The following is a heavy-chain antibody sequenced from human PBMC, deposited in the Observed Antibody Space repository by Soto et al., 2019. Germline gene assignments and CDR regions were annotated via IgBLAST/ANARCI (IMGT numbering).Heavy chain of an antibody. CDR1: GGSISRGGYY. CDR2: IYNSGNT. J-gene: IGHJ4*02. Sequence: PSETLSLTCTVSGGSISRGGYYWSWIRQYPGKGLEWIGYIYNSGNTYYNPSLRGRVTISVDTSKNQFSLELSSVTAADTAVYYCARIIYSSLDYWGQGTLVTVSS. D-gene: IGHD5-18*01. CDR3: ARIIYSSLDY. V-gene: IGHV4-31*03.